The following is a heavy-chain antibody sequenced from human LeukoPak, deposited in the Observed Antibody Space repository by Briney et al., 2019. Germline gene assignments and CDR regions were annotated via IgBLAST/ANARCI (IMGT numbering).Heavy chain of an antibody. CDR2: ISAYNGNT. CDR3: ARDDSGWYWDDAFDI. V-gene: IGHV1-18*01. Sequence: GASVKVSCKASGYTFTSYGISWVRQAPGRGLEWMGWISAYNGNTNYAQKLQGRVTMTTDTSTSTAYMELRSLRSDDTAVYYCARDDSGWYWDDAFDIWGQGTMVTVSS. CDR1: GYTFTSYG. D-gene: IGHD6-19*01. J-gene: IGHJ3*02.